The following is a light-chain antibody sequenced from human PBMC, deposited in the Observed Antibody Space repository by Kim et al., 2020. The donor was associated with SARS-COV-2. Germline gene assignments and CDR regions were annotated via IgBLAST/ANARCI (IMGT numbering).Light chain of an antibody. CDR2: AVK. CDR1: SGSIACNY. CDR3: QSYDSTDHWV. V-gene: IGLV6-57*04. J-gene: IGLJ3*02. Sequence: NFMLTPSHSASESPGKTVTSSCTRSSGSIACNYVQWYQQRPGSAPNTVIYAVKQRPSGVPDRFSGSIVCYSNSASLTISGMRPEDESDFYCQSYDSTDHWVFYGGTRLSGL.